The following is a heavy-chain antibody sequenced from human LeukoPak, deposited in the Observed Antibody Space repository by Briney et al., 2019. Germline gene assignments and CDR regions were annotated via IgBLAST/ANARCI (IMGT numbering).Heavy chain of an antibody. V-gene: IGHV1-8*02. J-gene: IGHJ4*02. Sequence: ASVKVSCKASGYTFTTYDINWVRQATGQGLEWMGWLNPGNGDTGYAPKFQGRVTMTRDTSISTVYMELSSLTYEDTAGYYCARGRDDYDNSDFPLMLYWGQGTMVAVSS. CDR1: GYTFTTYD. CDR3: ARGRDDYDNSDFPLMLY. D-gene: IGHD3-22*01. CDR2: LNPGNGDT.